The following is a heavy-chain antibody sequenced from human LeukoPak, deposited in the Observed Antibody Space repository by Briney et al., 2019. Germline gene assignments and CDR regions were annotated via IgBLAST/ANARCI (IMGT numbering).Heavy chain of an antibody. V-gene: IGHV7-4-1*02. D-gene: IGHD3-16*02. Sequence: ASVKVSCKASGYSFTNYAMNWVRQAPGQGLEWMGWIHPRIGNPTYAQGFTGRFVFSLDTSVSTTYLEISSLKAEDTAVYFCARAFQSLGGLSLPDYWGQGTLLTVSS. CDR2: IHPRIGNP. CDR1: GYSFTNYA. J-gene: IGHJ4*02. CDR3: ARAFQSLGGLSLPDY.